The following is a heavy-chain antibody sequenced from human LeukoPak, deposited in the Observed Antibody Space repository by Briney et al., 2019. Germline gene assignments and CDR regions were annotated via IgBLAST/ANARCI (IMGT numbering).Heavy chain of an antibody. CDR1: GYTLTELS. J-gene: IGHJ6*03. CDR2: FDPEDGET. V-gene: IGHV1-24*01. CDR3: ARVAAMVNLYYYYYYMDV. D-gene: IGHD5-18*01. Sequence: ASVKVSCKVSGYTLTELSMHWVRQAPGKGLEWMGGFDPEDGETIYAQKLQGRVTMTTDTSTSTAYMELRSLRSDDTAVYYCARVAAMVNLYYYYYYMDVWGKGTTVTVSS.